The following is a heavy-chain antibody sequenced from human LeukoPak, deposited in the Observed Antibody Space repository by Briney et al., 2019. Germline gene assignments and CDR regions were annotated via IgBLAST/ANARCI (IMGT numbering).Heavy chain of an antibody. V-gene: IGHV3-53*01. D-gene: IGHD2-2*01. Sequence: HPGGSLRLSCAASGFTVSSNYMSWVRQAPGKGLGWVSVIYSGGSTYYADSVKGRFTISRDNARNSLSLQMSSLRAEDTAVYYCARGPPQYCSTTSCWFDPWGQGTLVTVSS. CDR2: IYSGGST. CDR1: GFTVSSNY. CDR3: ARGPPQYCSTTSCWFDP. J-gene: IGHJ5*02.